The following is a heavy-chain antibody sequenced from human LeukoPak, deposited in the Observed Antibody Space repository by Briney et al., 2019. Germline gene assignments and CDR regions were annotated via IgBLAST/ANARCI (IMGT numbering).Heavy chain of an antibody. Sequence: SETLSLTCTVSGGSISSSSYYWSWIRQPPGKGLEWIGYIYYSGSTNYNPSLKSRVTISVDTSKNQFSLKLSSVTAADTAVYYCAGDQGLNYYDFWGQGTMVTVSS. CDR3: AGDQGLNYYDF. CDR1: GGSISSSSYY. D-gene: IGHD3-10*01. CDR2: IYYSGST. V-gene: IGHV4-61*01. J-gene: IGHJ3*01.